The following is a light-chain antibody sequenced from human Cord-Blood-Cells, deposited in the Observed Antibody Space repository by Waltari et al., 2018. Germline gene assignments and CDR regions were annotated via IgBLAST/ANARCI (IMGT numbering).Light chain of an antibody. Sequence: EIVMTQSPATLSVSPGERATLSCSASQSVSSNLAWYQQKPGQAPRLLIYGASTRATGIPARVSGGGSRTEFTLTISSLQSEDFAVYDCQQYNNRRTFGQGTKVEIK. CDR1: QSVSSN. CDR2: GAS. V-gene: IGKV3-15*01. CDR3: QQYNNRRT. J-gene: IGKJ1*01.